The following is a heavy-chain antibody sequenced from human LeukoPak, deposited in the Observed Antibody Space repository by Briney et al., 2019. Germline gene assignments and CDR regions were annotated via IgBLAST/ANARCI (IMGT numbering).Heavy chain of an antibody. D-gene: IGHD6-13*01. CDR3: ARVFGYSSSWYPMLYYMDV. CDR2: IYYSGST. CDR1: GGSISSYY. V-gene: IGHV4-59*01. Sequence: PSETLSLTCTVSGGSISSYYWSWIRQPPGKGLEWIGYIYYSGSTNYNPSLKSRVTISVDTSKNQFSLKLSSVTAADTAVYYCARVFGYSSSWYPMLYYMDVWGKGTTVTVSS. J-gene: IGHJ6*03.